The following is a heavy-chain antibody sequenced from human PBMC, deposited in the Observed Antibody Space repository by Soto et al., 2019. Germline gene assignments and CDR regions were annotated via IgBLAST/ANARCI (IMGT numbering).Heavy chain of an antibody. D-gene: IGHD3-3*01. Sequence: SETLALTCTVSGGSTSSGGYYWSWIRQPPGKGLEWIGEINHSGSTYYNPSLKSRVTISVDTSKNQFSLKLSSVTAADTAVYYCARVNYDFWSGYRPSSRSIQMDVWGKGTTVTVSS. J-gene: IGHJ6*04. CDR3: ARVNYDFWSGYRPSSRSIQMDV. CDR1: GGSTSSGGYY. V-gene: IGHV4-39*07. CDR2: INHSGST.